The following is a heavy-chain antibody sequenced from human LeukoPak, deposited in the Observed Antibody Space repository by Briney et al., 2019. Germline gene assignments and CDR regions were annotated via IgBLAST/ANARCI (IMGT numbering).Heavy chain of an antibody. CDR1: GYTFTSDG. CDR2: ISAYNGNT. D-gene: IGHD2-2*01. Sequence: GESLKISCKGSGYTFTSDGISWVRQAPRQGLEWIGWISAYNGNTNYAQKLQGGVTMTTDTSTSTAYMELRSLRSDDTAVYYCARDRGYCSSTSCYGKFDYWGQGTLVTVSS. J-gene: IGHJ4*02. V-gene: IGHV1-18*01. CDR3: ARDRGYCSSTSCYGKFDY.